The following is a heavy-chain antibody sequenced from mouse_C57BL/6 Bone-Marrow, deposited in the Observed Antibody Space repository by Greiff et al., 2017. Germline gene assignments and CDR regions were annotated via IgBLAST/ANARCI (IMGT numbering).Heavy chain of an antibody. CDR2: ISSKSSNYAT. CDR1: GFTFNTYA. CDR3: VRERTVYFDY. J-gene: IGHJ2*01. Sequence: EVQVVESGGGLVQPKGSLKLSCAASGFTFNTYAMHWVRQAPGKGLEWVARISSKSSNYATYYADSVKDIFTISRDDSQSMLYLRMNDLKTEDTAMYYCVRERTVYFDYWGQGTTLTVSS. V-gene: IGHV10-3*01. D-gene: IGHD1-1*01.